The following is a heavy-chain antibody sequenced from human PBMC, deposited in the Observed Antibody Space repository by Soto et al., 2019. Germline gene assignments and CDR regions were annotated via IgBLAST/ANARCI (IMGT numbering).Heavy chain of an antibody. CDR3: ARLPRIQLWLGWLDP. CDR1: GGSISSSSYY. D-gene: IGHD5-18*01. V-gene: IGHV4-39*01. CDR2: INYSGST. Sequence: QLQLQESGPGLVKPSETLSLTCTVSGGSISSSSYYWGWIRQPPGTGLEWIGTINYSGSTYYNPSLNSRVTISVDTSKNQFSLKVGSVTAADTAIYYCARLPRIQLWLGWLDPWGQGTLVTVSS. J-gene: IGHJ5*02.